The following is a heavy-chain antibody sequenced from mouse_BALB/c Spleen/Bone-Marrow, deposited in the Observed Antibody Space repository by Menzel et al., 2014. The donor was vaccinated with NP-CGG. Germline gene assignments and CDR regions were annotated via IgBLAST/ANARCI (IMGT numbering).Heavy chain of an antibody. D-gene: IGHD1-1*01. Sequence: QVQLQQSGPGLVAPSQSLSITCTVSGFSLTSYGVHWARQPPGKVLGWLGVIWAGGSTNYNSALMSRLSISKDNSKSQVFLKMNSLQTDDTAMYYCARGSYYEGAMDYWGQGTSVTVSS. CDR1: GFSLTSYG. V-gene: IGHV2-9*02. CDR2: IWAGGST. CDR3: ARGSYYEGAMDY. J-gene: IGHJ4*01.